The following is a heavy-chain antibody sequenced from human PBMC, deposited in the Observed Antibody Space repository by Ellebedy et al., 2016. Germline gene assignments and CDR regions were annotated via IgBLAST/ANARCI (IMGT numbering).Heavy chain of an antibody. Sequence: GESLKISXTASGLNFNTFFMSWVRQAPGKGLEWVSTISAGSDTTRLADSVKGRFTISRDSSKNSVYLRMNNLRVEDTAVYYCRQVHYADLWGQGTLFTVSS. V-gene: IGHV3-23*01. CDR2: ISAGSDTT. J-gene: IGHJ4*02. D-gene: IGHD4-17*01. CDR3: RQVHYADL. CDR1: GLNFNTFF.